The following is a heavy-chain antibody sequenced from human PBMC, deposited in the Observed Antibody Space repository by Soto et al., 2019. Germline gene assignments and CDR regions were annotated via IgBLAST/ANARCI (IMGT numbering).Heavy chain of an antibody. CDR1: GFTFSYYS. J-gene: IGHJ4*02. Sequence: PGGSLRLSCVASGFTFSYYSMSWIRQAPGKGLEWPAFIDSRGRTLSYADSVRGRFTISRDNAENSVYLQMDSLRADDTAVYYCARQAARNYIDSWGQGNSVTVSS. CDR3: ARQAARNYIDS. D-gene: IGHD6-6*01. V-gene: IGHV3-11*01. CDR2: IDSRGRTL.